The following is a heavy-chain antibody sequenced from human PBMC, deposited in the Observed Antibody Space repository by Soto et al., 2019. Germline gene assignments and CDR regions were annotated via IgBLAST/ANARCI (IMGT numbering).Heavy chain of an antibody. CDR2: MNPNSGNT. Sequence: ASVKVSCKASGYTFTSYDINWVRQATGQGLEWMGWMNPNSGNTGYAQKFRGRVTMTRSTSISTAYMELSSLRSEDTAVYYCAREHSSSWRFDYWGQGTLVTVSS. V-gene: IGHV1-8*01. CDR1: GYTFTSYD. CDR3: AREHSSSWRFDY. J-gene: IGHJ4*02. D-gene: IGHD6-13*01.